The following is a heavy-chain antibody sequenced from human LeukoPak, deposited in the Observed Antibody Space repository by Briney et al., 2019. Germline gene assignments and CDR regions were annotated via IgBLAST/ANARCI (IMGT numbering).Heavy chain of an antibody. CDR2: ISSSGSTI. V-gene: IGHV3-11*01. Sequence: GGSLRLSCAASGFTVSSHYMSWIRQAPGKGLEGVSYISSSGSTIYYADSVKGRFTISRDNAKNSLYLQMNSLRAEDTAVYYCARAFNLDYGAYQHWGQGTLVTVSS. CDR3: ARAFNLDYGAYQH. J-gene: IGHJ1*01. CDR1: GFTVSSHY. D-gene: IGHD4-17*01.